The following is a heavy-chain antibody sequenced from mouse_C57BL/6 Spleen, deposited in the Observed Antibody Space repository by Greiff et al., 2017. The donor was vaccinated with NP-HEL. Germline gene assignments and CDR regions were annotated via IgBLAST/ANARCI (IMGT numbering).Heavy chain of an antibody. J-gene: IGHJ4*01. D-gene: IGHD1-3*01. V-gene: IGHV7-3*01. CDR1: GFTFTDYY. CDR3: ARKGLKGAMDY. Sequence: EVQLVESGGGLVQPGGSLSLSCAASGFTFTDYYMSWVRQPPGKALEWLGFIRNKANGYTTEYSASVKGRFTISRDNSQSILSLQMNALRAEDSATYYCARKGLKGAMDYWGQGTSVTVSS. CDR2: IRNKANGYTT.